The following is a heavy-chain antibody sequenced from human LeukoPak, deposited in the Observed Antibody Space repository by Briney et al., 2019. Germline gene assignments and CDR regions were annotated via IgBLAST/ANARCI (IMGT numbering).Heavy chain of an antibody. CDR2: INPDTVVT. Sequence: ASGKISSTAFGYAFTGYYIHCGRQAPGHGLEWMGRINPDTVVTDSAQKFQRRITLTRDTSIPTAYTGLSRLTSDDAAMYYCAKVPPSITASGNWLDPWGQGTLVTVSS. CDR3: AKVPPSITASGNWLDP. J-gene: IGHJ5*02. D-gene: IGHD1-14*01. CDR1: GYAFTGYY. V-gene: IGHV1-2*06.